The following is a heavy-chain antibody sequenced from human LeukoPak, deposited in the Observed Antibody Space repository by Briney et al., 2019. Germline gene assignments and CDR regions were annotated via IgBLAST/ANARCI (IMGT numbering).Heavy chain of an antibody. CDR3: ARLWNETECLQH. V-gene: IGHV5-51*03. CDR2: IYPGESDT. CDR1: GSPFASYW. D-gene: IGHD1-1*01. J-gene: IGHJ1*01. Sequence: GESRDISGQGSGSPFASYWIGGARRLPGKGLEGMGIIYPGESDTRYSPSCHGQVTISADKSISTAYLQWSRVKASDTGMYYCARLWNETECLQHWGQGTLVTASS.